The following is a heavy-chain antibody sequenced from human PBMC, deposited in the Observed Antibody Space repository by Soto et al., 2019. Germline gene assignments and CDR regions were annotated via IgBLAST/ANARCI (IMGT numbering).Heavy chain of an antibody. Sequence: EVQLVESGGGLVKPGGSLRLSCAASGFTFSNAWMNWVRQAPGKGVEWVGRIKSKTDGGTTDYAAPVKGRFTISRDDSKNTLYLQMNSLKTEDTAVYYCTTWSTVYTRAVGGMDVWGQGTTVTVSS. CDR3: TTWSTVYTRAVGGMDV. J-gene: IGHJ6*02. V-gene: IGHV3-15*07. D-gene: IGHD2-2*02. CDR1: GFTFSNAW. CDR2: IKSKTDGGTT.